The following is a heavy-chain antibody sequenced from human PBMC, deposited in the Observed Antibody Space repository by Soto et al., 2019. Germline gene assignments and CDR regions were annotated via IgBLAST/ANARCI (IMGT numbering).Heavy chain of an antibody. CDR2: IYYSGST. CDR1: GGSISSYY. J-gene: IGHJ4*02. Sequence: QVQLQESGPGLVKPSETLSLTCTVSGGSISSYYWSWIRQPPGKGLEWIGYIYYSGSTNYNPSLKSRVTISVDTSKNQFSLKLSSVTAADTAVYYCARDSHSSSWYGGVDYWGQGTLVTVSS. D-gene: IGHD6-13*01. V-gene: IGHV4-59*01. CDR3: ARDSHSSSWYGGVDY.